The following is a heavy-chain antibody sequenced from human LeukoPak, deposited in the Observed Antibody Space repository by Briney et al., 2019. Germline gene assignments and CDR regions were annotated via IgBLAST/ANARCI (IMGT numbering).Heavy chain of an antibody. J-gene: IGHJ4*02. D-gene: IGHD3-9*01. V-gene: IGHV4-59*01. CDR2: IHYSGST. CDR3: ARGGYYDILTRYYVYLDY. CDR1: GGSISSYY. Sequence: SETLSLPCTVSGGSISSYYWSWIRQPPGKGLEWIGYIHYSGSTNYNPSLESRVTISVDTSKNQFSLKLSSVTAADTAVYYCARGGYYDILTRYYVYLDYWGQGTLVTVSS.